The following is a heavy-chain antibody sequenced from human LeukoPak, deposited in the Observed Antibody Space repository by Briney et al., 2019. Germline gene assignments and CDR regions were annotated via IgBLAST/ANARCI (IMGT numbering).Heavy chain of an antibody. CDR2: IFHTGST. V-gene: IGHV4-30-2*01. CDR1: GDSISSGAYS. D-gene: IGHD3-10*01. J-gene: IGHJ5*02. Sequence: KPSETLSPTCVVSGDSISSGAYSWSWIRQPPGKGLEWIGYIFHTGSTFYNPSLKSRVTISVDNSRNQFSLRLTSVTAADTAVYYCARELWFANAPGSWLDPWGQGALVTVSS. CDR3: ARELWFANAPGSWLDP.